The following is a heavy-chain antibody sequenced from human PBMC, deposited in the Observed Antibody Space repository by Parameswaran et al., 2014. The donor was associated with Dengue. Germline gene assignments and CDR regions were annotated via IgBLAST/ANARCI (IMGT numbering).Heavy chain of an antibody. CDR2: INPNSGGT. V-gene: IGHV1-2*02. D-gene: IGHD2-2*01. J-gene: IGHJ5*02. Sequence: WVRQAPGQGLEWMGWINPNSGGTNYAQKFQGRVTMTRDTSISTAYMELSRLRSDDTAVYYCARVWCGGARSTSCYGFDPWGQGTLVTVSS. CDR3: ARVWCGGARSTSCYGFDP.